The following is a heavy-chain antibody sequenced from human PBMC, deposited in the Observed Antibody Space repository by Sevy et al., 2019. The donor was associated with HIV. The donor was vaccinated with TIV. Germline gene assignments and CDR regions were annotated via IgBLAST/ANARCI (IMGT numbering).Heavy chain of an antibody. J-gene: IGHJ3*01. CDR3: ARASTSRTSVDKRGAFDF. CDR1: GLTFSDNY. Sequence: GGSLRLSCAASGLTFSDNYMSWIRQAPGKGLEWISYISGSGNTIYYADSVKGRFTISRDNAKNSRYLQMNSLRAEDTTVYYWARASTSRTSVDKRGAFDFWGQGTMVTVSS. D-gene: IGHD6-6*01. CDR2: ISGSGNTI. V-gene: IGHV3-11*01.